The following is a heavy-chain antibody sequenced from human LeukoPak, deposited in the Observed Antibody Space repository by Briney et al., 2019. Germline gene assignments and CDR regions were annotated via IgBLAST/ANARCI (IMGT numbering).Heavy chain of an antibody. CDR2: VHLSGAS. D-gene: IGHD1-26*01. Sequence: SETLSLTCAVYGGSFSGYYWSWIRRPPGKGLEWIGEVHLSGASNYNPSLKSRVSMSIDKSRNQLSLELTSVTAADTAIYYCARESGGFSPFGFWGQGTLVTVSS. V-gene: IGHV4-34*01. CDR1: GGSFSGYY. CDR3: ARESGGFSPFGF. J-gene: IGHJ4*02.